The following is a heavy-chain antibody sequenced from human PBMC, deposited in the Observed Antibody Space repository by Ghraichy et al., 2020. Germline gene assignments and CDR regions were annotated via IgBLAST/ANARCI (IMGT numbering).Heavy chain of an antibody. J-gene: IGHJ6*02. D-gene: IGHD6-13*01. V-gene: IGHV4-34*01. Sequence: SETLSLTCAVYGGSFSGYYWSWIRQPPGKGLEWIGEINHSGSTNYNPSLKSRVTISVDTSKNQFSLKLSSVTAADTAVYYCARAGYSSSWYNPRDGSYYYYGMDVWGQGTTVTVSS. CDR1: GGSFSGYY. CDR3: ARAGYSSSWYNPRDGSYYYYGMDV. CDR2: INHSGST.